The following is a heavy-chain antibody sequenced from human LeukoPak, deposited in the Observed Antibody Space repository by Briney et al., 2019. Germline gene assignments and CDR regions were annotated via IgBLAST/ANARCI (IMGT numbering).Heavy chain of an antibody. CDR1: GFTVSSNY. CDR2: IYSVVST. CDR3: SADHGYNPYGMDV. J-gene: IGHJ6*02. V-gene: IGHV3-66*01. Sequence: GGSLRLSCAASGFTVSSNYMSWVRQAPGKGLEWVSVIYSVVSTYYADSVKGGFTISRDNSKNTLYLQMNSLRAEDTAVYYCSADHGYNPYGMDVWGQGTTVTVSS. D-gene: IGHD5-24*01.